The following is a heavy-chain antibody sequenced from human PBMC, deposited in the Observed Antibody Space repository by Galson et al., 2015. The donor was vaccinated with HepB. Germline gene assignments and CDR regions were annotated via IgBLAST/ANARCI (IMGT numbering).Heavy chain of an antibody. Sequence: GSISSYYWRWIRQPAGKGLEWIGRIYTSGSTNYNPSLKSRVTMSVDTSKNQFSLKLSSVTAADTAVYYCARLDTAMVPNDYYYYGMDVWGQGTTVTVSS. J-gene: IGHJ6*02. CDR1: GSISSYY. CDR2: IYTSGST. V-gene: IGHV4-4*07. CDR3: ARLDTAMVPNDYYYYGMDV. D-gene: IGHD5-18*01.